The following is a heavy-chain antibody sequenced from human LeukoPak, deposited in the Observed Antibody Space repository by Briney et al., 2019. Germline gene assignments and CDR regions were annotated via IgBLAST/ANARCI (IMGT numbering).Heavy chain of an antibody. CDR2: IYHTGSF. D-gene: IGHD1-26*01. CDR3: ARQGGWGGAASLIEF. CDR1: GGSISSGDYY. Sequence: SETLSLTCTVSGGSISSGDYYWSWIRQPPGKGLEWIGFIYHTGSFHYNPSLKSRVTISVDTSKNQFSLKLSSVTASDTAIFYCARQGGWGGAASLIEFWGQGTLVTVSS. J-gene: IGHJ4*02. V-gene: IGHV4-30-4*01.